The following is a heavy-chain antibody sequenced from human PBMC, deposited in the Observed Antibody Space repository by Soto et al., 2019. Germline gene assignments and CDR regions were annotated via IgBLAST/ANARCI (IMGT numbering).Heavy chain of an antibody. CDR1: GFTFSSYW. V-gene: IGHV3-74*01. J-gene: IGHJ4*02. Sequence: GGSLRLSCAASGFTFSSYWMHWVRQAPGKGLVWVSRINSDGGSTYYADSVKGRFTISRDNSKNTLYLQMSSLRAEDTAVYYCVKDASVLLWFGEFSGYWGQGTLVTVSS. D-gene: IGHD3-10*01. CDR3: VKDASVLLWFGEFSGY. CDR2: INSDGGST.